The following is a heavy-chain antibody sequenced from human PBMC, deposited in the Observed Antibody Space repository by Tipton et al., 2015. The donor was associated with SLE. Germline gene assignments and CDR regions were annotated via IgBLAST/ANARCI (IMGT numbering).Heavy chain of an antibody. Sequence: LRLSCTVSGGSISSSSYYWSWIRQPPGKGLEWIGEINHSGSTNYNPSLKSRVTISVDTSKNQFSLKLSSVTAADTAVYYCARGGYCSGGSCYLDYWGQGTLVTVSS. J-gene: IGHJ4*02. CDR2: INHSGST. V-gene: IGHV4-39*07. D-gene: IGHD2-15*01. CDR1: GGSISSSSYY. CDR3: ARGGYCSGGSCYLDY.